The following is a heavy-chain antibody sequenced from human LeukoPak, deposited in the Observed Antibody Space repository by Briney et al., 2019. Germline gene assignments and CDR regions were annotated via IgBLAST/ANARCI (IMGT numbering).Heavy chain of an antibody. CDR1: GITFSNYG. Sequence: GGSLRLSCAASGITFSNYGMHWVRQAPGKGLEWVTFIQYDGSNKYYADSVKGRFTISRDNAKNSLYLQMNSLRAEDTAVYYCARAAEDSSGYTGAFDIWGQGTMVTVSS. J-gene: IGHJ3*02. D-gene: IGHD3-22*01. CDR2: IQYDGSNK. CDR3: ARAAEDSSGYTGAFDI. V-gene: IGHV3-30*02.